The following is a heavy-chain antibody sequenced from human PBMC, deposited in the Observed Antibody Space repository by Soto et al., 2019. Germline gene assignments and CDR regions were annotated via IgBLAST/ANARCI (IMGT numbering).Heavy chain of an antibody. CDR3: AKGGRQWLVTSDFNY. V-gene: IGHV3-30*18. CDR2: VSHDGRNT. D-gene: IGHD6-19*01. J-gene: IGHJ4*02. CDR1: GFTFSDYA. Sequence: QLVESGGGVVQPGRSLRLSCAASGFTFSDYAMHWVRQAPGKGLEWVAVVSHDGRNTHYADSVKGRFTISRDSSKNTVSLEMTGLRAEDTAVYYCAKGGRQWLVTSDFNYWGQGALVTVSS.